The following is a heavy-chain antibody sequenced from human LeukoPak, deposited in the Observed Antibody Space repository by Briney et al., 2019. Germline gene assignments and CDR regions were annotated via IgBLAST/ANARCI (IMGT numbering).Heavy chain of an antibody. Sequence: GESLKISCKGSGYSFTSYWIGWVRRMPGKGLEWMGIIYPGDSDTRYSPSFQGQVTISADKSISTAYLRWSSLKASDTAMYYCARHWGGIAAPPEVWGQGTLVTVSS. CDR3: ARHWGGIAAPPEV. CDR1: GYSFTSYW. V-gene: IGHV5-51*01. CDR2: IYPGDSDT. J-gene: IGHJ1*01. D-gene: IGHD6-6*01.